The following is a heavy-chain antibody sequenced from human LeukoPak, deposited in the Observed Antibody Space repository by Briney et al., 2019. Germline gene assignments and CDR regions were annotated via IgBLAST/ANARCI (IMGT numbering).Heavy chain of an antibody. CDR1: GGSISSGGYY. CDR2: IYYSGST. CDR3: TSFSISSRYFDWLSYEYLY. D-gene: IGHD3-9*01. J-gene: IGHJ4*02. V-gene: IGHV4-31*03. Sequence: PSQTLSLTCTVSGGSISSGGYYWSWIRQHPGKGLEWIGYIYYSGSTYYNPSLKSRVTISVDTSKNRFSLKLSSVTAADTAVYYCTSFSISSRYFDWLSYEYLYWGQGTLVTVSS.